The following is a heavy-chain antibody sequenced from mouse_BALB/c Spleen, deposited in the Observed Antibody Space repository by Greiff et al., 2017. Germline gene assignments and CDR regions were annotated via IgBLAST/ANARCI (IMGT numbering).Heavy chain of an antibody. D-gene: IGHD2-4*01. CDR3: ASRMITTFAMDY. Sequence: QVQLQQSGAELVRPGVSVKISCKGSGYTFTDYSMHWVKQSHAKSLEWIGVISTYYGDASYNQKFKGKATMTVDKSSSTAYMELARLTSEDSAICYCASRMITTFAMDYWGQGTSVTVSS. CDR2: ISTYYGDA. J-gene: IGHJ4*01. CDR1: GYTFTDYS. V-gene: IGHV1S137*01.